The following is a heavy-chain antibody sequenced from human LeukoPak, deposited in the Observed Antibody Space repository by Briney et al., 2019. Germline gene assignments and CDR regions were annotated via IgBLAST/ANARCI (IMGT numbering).Heavy chain of an antibody. CDR3: ARDVHGDYGSGWFDP. D-gene: IGHD4-17*01. V-gene: IGHV1-69*05. Sequence: ASVKVSCKTSGGTFNNSAISWVRQAPGQGLEWLGGIMPLFGTAGYAQKFQGRVTITKDESTRTVYLELTSLTSDDTAVYYCARDVHGDYGSGWFDPLGQGTLVSVSS. J-gene: IGHJ5*02. CDR1: GGTFNNSA. CDR2: IMPLFGTA.